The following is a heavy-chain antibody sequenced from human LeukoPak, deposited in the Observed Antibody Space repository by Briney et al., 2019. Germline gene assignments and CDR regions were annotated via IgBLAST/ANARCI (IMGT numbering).Heavy chain of an antibody. CDR2: INHSGST. CDR3: ARGFRWLRNPFDC. CDR1: GGSFSGYY. V-gene: IGHV4-34*01. J-gene: IGHJ4*02. D-gene: IGHD5-12*01. Sequence: PSETLSLTCAVYGGSFSGYYWSWIRQPPGKGLEWIGEINHSGSTNYNPSLKSRVTISVDTSKNQFSLKLSSVTAADTAVYYCARGFRWLRNPFDCWGQGTLVTVSS.